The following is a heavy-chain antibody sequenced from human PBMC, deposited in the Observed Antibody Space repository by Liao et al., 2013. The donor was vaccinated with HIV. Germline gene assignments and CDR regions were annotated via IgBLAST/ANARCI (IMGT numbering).Heavy chain of an antibody. CDR1: GGSINNHY. J-gene: IGHJ3*02. CDR2: IYTSGNT. Sequence: QVQLQESGPGLVKPSETLSLTCAVSGGSINNHYWNWIRQPAGRGLEWIGRIYTSGNTNYNPSLKSRVTMSVDTSNNQFSLQLTSVTAADTAVYYCAARITISGVAIPHALDIWGQGTMVTVSS. CDR3: AARITISGVAIPHALDI. V-gene: IGHV4-4*07. D-gene: IGHD3-3*01.